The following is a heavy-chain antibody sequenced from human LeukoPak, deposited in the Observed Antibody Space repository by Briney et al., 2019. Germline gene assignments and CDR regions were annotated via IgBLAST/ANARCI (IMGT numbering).Heavy chain of an antibody. CDR3: AIDPNWGTHS. V-gene: IGHV3-23*01. D-gene: IGHD7-27*01. CDR1: GFTFSTYT. J-gene: IGHJ4*02. CDR2: IGSSGGGI. Sequence: GGSLRLSCAASGFTFSTYTMYWVRHPPGKRLEWVSIIGSSGGGIHYADSVKGRFTISRDNCKNALYLQMNSLRVEDTAVYYCAIDPNWGTHSWGQGVLVTVSP.